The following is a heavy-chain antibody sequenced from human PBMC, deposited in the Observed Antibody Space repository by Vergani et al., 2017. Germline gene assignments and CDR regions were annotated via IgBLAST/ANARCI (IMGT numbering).Heavy chain of an antibody. Sequence: EVQLLESGGGLVQPGGSLRFSCAASGFTFSSYAMSWVRQAPGKGLEWVSAISGSGGSTYYADSVTGRFTISRDNSKNTLYLQMNSLRAEDTAVYYCAKAPSIVGEVWVDYWGQGTLVTVSS. V-gene: IGHV3-23*01. J-gene: IGHJ4*02. CDR2: ISGSGGST. CDR1: GFTFSSYA. D-gene: IGHD1-26*01. CDR3: AKAPSIVGEVWVDY.